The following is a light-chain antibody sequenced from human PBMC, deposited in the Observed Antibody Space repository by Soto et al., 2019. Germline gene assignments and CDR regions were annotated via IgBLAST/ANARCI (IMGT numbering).Light chain of an antibody. V-gene: IGKV1-5*01. CDR2: DAS. CDR3: QQYSAYWT. J-gene: IGKJ1*01. Sequence: DIQMTQSPSTLSASVGDRVTITCRASRSINRWLAWYQQKPGKAPKLIISDASNLENGVPSRFGGSGSGTEFTLTISSLQSDDFATYYCQQYSAYWTFGQGTKVDIK. CDR1: RSINRW.